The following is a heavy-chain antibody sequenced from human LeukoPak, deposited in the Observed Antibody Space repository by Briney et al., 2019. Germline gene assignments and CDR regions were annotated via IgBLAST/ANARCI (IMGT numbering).Heavy chain of an antibody. CDR1: GGSISSYY. CDR2: IYYSGST. V-gene: IGHV4-59*01. D-gene: IGHD3-22*01. CDR3: ARTLPYYDSSGYFDY. Sequence: SETLSLTCTVSGGSISSYYWSWIRQPPGKGLEWIGYIYYSGSTNYNPSLKSRVTISVDTSKNQFSLKLSSVTAADAAVYYCARTLPYYDSSGYFDYWGQGTLVTVSS. J-gene: IGHJ4*02.